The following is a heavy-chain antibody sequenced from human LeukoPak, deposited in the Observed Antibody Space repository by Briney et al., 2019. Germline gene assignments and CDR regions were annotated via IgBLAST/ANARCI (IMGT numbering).Heavy chain of an antibody. J-gene: IGHJ6*04. CDR3: AELGITMIGGV. Sequence: GGSLRLSCAASGFTFSSFGMNWVRQAPGKGLEWVSYISSSGSTIYYADSVKGRFTISRDNAKNSLYLQMNTLRAEDTAVYYCAELGITMIGGVWGKGTTVTISS. CDR2: ISSSGSTI. V-gene: IGHV3-48*04. CDR1: GFTFSSFG. D-gene: IGHD3-10*02.